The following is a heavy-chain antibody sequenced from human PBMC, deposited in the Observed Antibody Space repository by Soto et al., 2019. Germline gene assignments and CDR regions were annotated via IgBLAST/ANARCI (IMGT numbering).Heavy chain of an antibody. J-gene: IGHJ6*02. Sequence: PSETLSLTCAVYGGSFSGYYWSWIRQPPGKGLEWIGEINHSGSTNYNPSLKSRVTISVDTSKNQFSLKLSSVTAADTAVYYCATSFSSSTGYYYYGMDVWGQGTTVTVSS. V-gene: IGHV4-34*01. D-gene: IGHD6-13*01. CDR3: ATSFSSSTGYYYYGMDV. CDR2: INHSGST. CDR1: GGSFSGYY.